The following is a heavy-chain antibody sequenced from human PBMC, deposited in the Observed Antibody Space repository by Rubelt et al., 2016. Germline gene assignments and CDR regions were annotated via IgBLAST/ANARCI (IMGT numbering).Heavy chain of an antibody. V-gene: IGHV4-34*01. D-gene: IGHD6-19*01. J-gene: IGHJ5*02. Sequence: QVQLQQWGAGLLKPSETLSLTCAVYGGSFSGYYWSWIRQPPGKGLEWIGEINHSGSTNYNPSLKSRVTISVDTSKNQLSLKLSSVTAADTAVYYCARGGKYSSGWYGGNWFDPWGQGTLVTVSS. CDR2: INHSGST. CDR1: GGSFSGYY. CDR3: ARGGKYSSGWYGGNWFDP.